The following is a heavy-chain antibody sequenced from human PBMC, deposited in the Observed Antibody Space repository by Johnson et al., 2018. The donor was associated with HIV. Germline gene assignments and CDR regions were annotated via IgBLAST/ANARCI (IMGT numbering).Heavy chain of an antibody. CDR2: ISYDGSNK. CDR3: ASPYSSDAFDI. V-gene: IGHV3-30*14. D-gene: IGHD6-13*01. J-gene: IGHJ3*02. CDR1: GFTVSCNY. Sequence: QVQLVESGGGVVQPGRSLRLSCAASGFTVSCNYLTWVRQAPGKGLEWVAVISYDGSNKYYADSVKGRFTISRDNSKNTLYLQMNSLRAEDTAVYYCASPYSSDAFDIWGQGTMVTVSS.